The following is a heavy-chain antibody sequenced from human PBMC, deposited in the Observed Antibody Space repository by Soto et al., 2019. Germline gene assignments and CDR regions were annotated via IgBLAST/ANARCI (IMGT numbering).Heavy chain of an antibody. D-gene: IGHD5-12*01. CDR3: ARDSRGWLQAFYFGY. CDR1: GFTFSSYA. Sequence: GGSLRLSCAASGFTFSSYAMHWVRQAPGKGLEWVAVISYDGSNKYYADSVKGRFTISRDNSKNTLYLQMKSLRAEDTAVYYCARDSRGWLQAFYFGYWGKGTLVTVSS. CDR2: ISYDGSNK. V-gene: IGHV3-30-3*01. J-gene: IGHJ4*02.